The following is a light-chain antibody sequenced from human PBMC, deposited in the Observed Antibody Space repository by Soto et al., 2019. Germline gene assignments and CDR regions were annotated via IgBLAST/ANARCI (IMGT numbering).Light chain of an antibody. V-gene: IGKV3D-15*01. CDR1: QSVSSN. Sequence: EIVMTQSPATLSVSPGERATLSCRASQSVSSNLAWYQQKPGQAPRLLIYGASSRATGIPDRFSGSGSGTDFTLTIPRLEPEDFAVYYCLHYNNGPRFGQGTKVDIK. J-gene: IGKJ1*01. CDR2: GAS. CDR3: LHYNNGPR.